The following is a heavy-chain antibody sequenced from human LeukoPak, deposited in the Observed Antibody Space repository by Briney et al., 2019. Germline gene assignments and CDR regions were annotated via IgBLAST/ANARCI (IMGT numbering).Heavy chain of an antibody. J-gene: IGHJ3*02. D-gene: IGHD3-10*01. CDR3: ARTRGNAFDI. CDR2: ITHDGNHK. CDR1: GFTFSNNA. Sequence: GRSLRLSCAASGFTFSNNAMHWVRQAPGKGLEWVAVITHDGNHKYNADSVKGRFTISRDNAENTLYLQMDSLRAEDTALYYCARTRGNAFDIWGQGTMVTVSS. V-gene: IGHV3-30*04.